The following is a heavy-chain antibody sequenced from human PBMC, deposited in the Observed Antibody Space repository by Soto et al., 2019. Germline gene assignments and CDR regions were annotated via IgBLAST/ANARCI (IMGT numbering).Heavy chain of an antibody. Sequence: LSLTCAVSGGSISSGGYSWSWIRQPPGKGLEWIGYIYHSGSTYYNPSLKSRVTISVDRSKNQFSLKLSSVTAADTAVYYCARVFYDYVWGSYRYFDYWGQGTLVTVSS. CDR2: IYHSGST. V-gene: IGHV4-30-2*01. CDR1: GGSISSGGYS. J-gene: IGHJ4*02. CDR3: ARVFYDYVWGSYRYFDY. D-gene: IGHD3-16*02.